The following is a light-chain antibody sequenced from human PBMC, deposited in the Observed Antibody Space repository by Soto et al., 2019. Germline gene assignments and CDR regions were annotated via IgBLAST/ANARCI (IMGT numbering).Light chain of an antibody. V-gene: IGKV3-15*01. CDR3: QQYNNWPPLT. J-gene: IGKJ4*01. Sequence: EIVMTQSPAALSVSPGEGATLPCRASQFVSSNLAWYQQKPGQAPRLLIYGASTRATGIPARFSGSGSGTEFTLTISNLQSEDFAVYYCQQYNNWPPLTFGGGTKVEIK. CDR1: QFVSSN. CDR2: GAS.